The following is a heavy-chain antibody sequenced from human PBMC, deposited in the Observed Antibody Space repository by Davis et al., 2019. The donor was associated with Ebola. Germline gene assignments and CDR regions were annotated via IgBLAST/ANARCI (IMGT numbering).Heavy chain of an antibody. Sequence: ASVKVSCKASGYTFTRYGISWVRQAPGQGLEWMGIINPSGGSTSYAQKFQGRVTMTRDTSTSTVYMELSSLRTEDTAVYYCARDRRYSSSSRDAFDIWGQGTMVTVSS. CDR3: ARDRRYSSSSRDAFDI. CDR1: GYTFTRYG. V-gene: IGHV1-46*01. CDR2: INPSGGST. D-gene: IGHD6-6*01. J-gene: IGHJ3*02.